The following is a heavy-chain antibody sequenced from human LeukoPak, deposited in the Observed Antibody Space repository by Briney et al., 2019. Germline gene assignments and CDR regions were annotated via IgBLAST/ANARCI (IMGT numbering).Heavy chain of an antibody. J-gene: IGHJ3*02. V-gene: IGHV4-4*02. CDR2: IYRSGST. Sequence: KPSGTLSLTCAVSGGSISNDNWWSWVRQSPGKGLEWIGEIYRSGSTNYNPSLKSRVTISVDKSKNQFSLKLSSVTAADTAVYYCACHVVRYSAYDRVEDPFDIWGQGTMVSVSS. CDR3: ACHVVRYSAYDRVEDPFDI. D-gene: IGHD5-12*01. CDR1: GGSISNDNW.